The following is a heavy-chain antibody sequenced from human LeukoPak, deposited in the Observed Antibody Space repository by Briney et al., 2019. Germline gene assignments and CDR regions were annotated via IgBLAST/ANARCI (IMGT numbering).Heavy chain of an antibody. CDR1: GFTFSSYD. J-gene: IGHJ6*03. CDR3: AKAPSPDYYYYSMDV. CDR2: ISGSGGST. V-gene: IGHV3-23*01. Sequence: QSGGSLRLSCAASGFTFSSYDMSWVRQAPGKGLEWVSAISGSGGSTYYADSVKGRFTISRDNSKNTLYLQMNSLRAEDTAVYYCAKAPSPDYYYYSMDVWGKGTTVTVSS.